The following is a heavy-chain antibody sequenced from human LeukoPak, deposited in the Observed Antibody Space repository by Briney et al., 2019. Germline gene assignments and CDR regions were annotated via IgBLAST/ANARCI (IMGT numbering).Heavy chain of an antibody. J-gene: IGHJ4*02. V-gene: IGHV4-34*01. CDR2: INHSGST. D-gene: IGHD3-22*01. CDR3: ARGRFTMTY. CDR1: GGSFSGYY. Sequence: SETLSLTCAVYGGSFSGYYWSWIRQPPGKGLEWIGEINHSGSTNYNPSLKSRVTISVDTSKNQFSLKLSSVTAADTAVYYCARGRFTMTYWGQGTLVTVSS.